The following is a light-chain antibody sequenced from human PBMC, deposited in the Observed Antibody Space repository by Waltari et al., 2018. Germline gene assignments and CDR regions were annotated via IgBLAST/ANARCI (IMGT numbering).Light chain of an antibody. CDR1: QSVSID. CDR2: GAS. Sequence: EIVMTQSPATLSLSPGERGTLSCRASQSVSIDLAWYQQKPGRAPRLLIYGASTRATGIPARFSGSASGTEFTLTISSLQSEDFALYYCQQYHNWPPTFGQGTKVEVK. J-gene: IGKJ1*01. V-gene: IGKV3-15*01. CDR3: QQYHNWPPT.